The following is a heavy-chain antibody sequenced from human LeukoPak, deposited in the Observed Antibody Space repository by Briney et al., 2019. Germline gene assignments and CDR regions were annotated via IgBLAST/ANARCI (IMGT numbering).Heavy chain of an antibody. CDR3: ARDLGDYGVESSE. D-gene: IGHD4-17*01. J-gene: IGHJ1*01. Sequence: ASVKVSCKASGYTFTCYYIHWVRQAPGQGLEWVGWINPNNGGTNYAQKFQGRVTMTRDTSISTAYMELSRLRSDDTAVYYCARDLGDYGVESSEWGQGTLVTVSS. CDR1: GYTFTCYY. CDR2: INPNNGGT. V-gene: IGHV1-2*02.